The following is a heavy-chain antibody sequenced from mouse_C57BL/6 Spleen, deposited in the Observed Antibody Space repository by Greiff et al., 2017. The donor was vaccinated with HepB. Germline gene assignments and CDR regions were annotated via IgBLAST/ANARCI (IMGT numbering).Heavy chain of an antibody. CDR1: GFSLTSYG. J-gene: IGHJ4*01. CDR2: IWRGGST. D-gene: IGHD2-2*01. CDR3: AIYGYDERGAMDY. Sequence: VKLQESGPGLVQPSQSLSITCTVSGFSLTSYGVHWVRQSPGKGLEWLGVIWRGGSTDYNAAFMSRLSITKDNSKSQVFFKMNSLQADDTAIYYCAIYGYDERGAMDYWGQGTSVTVSS. V-gene: IGHV2-5*01.